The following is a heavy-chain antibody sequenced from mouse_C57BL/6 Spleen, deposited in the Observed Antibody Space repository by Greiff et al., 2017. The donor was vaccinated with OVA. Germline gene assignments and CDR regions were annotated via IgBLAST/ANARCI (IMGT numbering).Heavy chain of an antibody. D-gene: IGHD1-1*01. Sequence: QVQLQQPGAELVMPGASVKLSCKASGYTFTSYWMHWVKQRPGQGLEWIGEIDPSDSYTNYNQKFKGKSTLTVDKSSSTAYMQLSSLTSEDSAVYYCATTVVATRYFDYWGQGTTLTVSS. J-gene: IGHJ2*01. CDR2: IDPSDSYT. V-gene: IGHV1-69*01. CDR1: GYTFTSYW. CDR3: ATTVVATRYFDY.